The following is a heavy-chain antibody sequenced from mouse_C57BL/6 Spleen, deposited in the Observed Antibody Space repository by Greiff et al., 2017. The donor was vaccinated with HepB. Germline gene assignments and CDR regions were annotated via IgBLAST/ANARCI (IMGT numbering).Heavy chain of an antibody. J-gene: IGHJ2*01. CDR3: ARQYYGNYLYYFDY. Sequence: VKLVESGPELVKPGASVKISCKASGYAFSSSWLNWLKQRPGKGLEWIGRIYPGDGDTNYNGKFKGKATLTADKSSSTAYMQLSSLTSEDSAVYFCARQYYGNYLYYFDYWGQGTTLTVSS. D-gene: IGHD2-1*01. CDR2: IYPGDGDT. V-gene: IGHV1-82*01. CDR1: GYAFSSSW.